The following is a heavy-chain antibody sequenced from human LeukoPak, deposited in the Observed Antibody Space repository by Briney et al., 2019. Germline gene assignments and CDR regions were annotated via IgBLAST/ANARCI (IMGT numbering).Heavy chain of an antibody. CDR2: VYIGRNT. V-gene: IGHV4-39*01. CDR1: GGSISSTSYL. CDR3: ARLRRTTVTTYNSYHYMDV. Sequence: KPSETLSLTCTVSGGSISSTSYLWGWLRQPPGRGLEWIGNVYIGRNTYYNPSLRYRVTLSLVSSRNKFSLQLSSVTAADTATYYCARLRRTTVTTYNSYHYMDVWGKGTTVTVCS. J-gene: IGHJ6*03. D-gene: IGHD4-11*01.